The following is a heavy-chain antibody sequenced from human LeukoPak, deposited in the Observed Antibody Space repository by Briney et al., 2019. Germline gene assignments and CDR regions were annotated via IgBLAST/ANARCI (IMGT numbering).Heavy chain of an antibody. D-gene: IGHD6-13*01. CDR2: TYYRSKWFY. V-gene: IGHV6-1*01. CDR3: ARDGSKGRSSSRYEGFDP. J-gene: IGHJ5*02. CDR1: GDSASSNSAA. Sequence: SQTLSLTCAISGDSASSNSAAWNWIRQSPSRGLEWLGRTYYRSKWFYDYALSLKSRITINPETSKNQFSLQLNSMTPEDTAVYYCARDGSKGRSSSRYEGFDPWGQGTLVTVSS.